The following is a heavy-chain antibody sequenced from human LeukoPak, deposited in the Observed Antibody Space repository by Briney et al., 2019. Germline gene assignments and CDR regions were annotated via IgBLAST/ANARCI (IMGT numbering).Heavy chain of an antibody. Sequence: ASVKVSCKASGYTFTSYDINWVRQATGQGLEWMGWMNPNSGNTGYAQKFQGRVTMTKNTSISTAYMELSSLRSEDTAVYYCARGRGGYDSPYLDAFDIWGQGTMVTVSS. D-gene: IGHD5-12*01. CDR3: ARGRGGYDSPYLDAFDI. V-gene: IGHV1-8*01. CDR2: MNPNSGNT. CDR1: GYTFTSYD. J-gene: IGHJ3*02.